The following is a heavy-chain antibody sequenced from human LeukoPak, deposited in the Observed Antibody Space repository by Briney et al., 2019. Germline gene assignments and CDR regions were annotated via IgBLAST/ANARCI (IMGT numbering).Heavy chain of an antibody. D-gene: IGHD5-24*01. Sequence: SVKVSCKASGGTFSSYAISWVRQAPGQGLEWMGRIIPILGIANYAQKFQGRVTITADKSTSTAYMELSSLRSEDTAVYYCAPSGPQRWLQSPTWGQGTLVTVSS. V-gene: IGHV1-69*04. CDR2: IIPILGIA. CDR3: APSGPQRWLQSPT. CDR1: GGTFSSYA. J-gene: IGHJ4*02.